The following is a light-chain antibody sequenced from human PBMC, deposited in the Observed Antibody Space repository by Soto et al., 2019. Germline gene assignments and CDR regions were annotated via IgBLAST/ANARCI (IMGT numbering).Light chain of an antibody. CDR3: QQYNDWPPMYT. V-gene: IGKV3-15*01. CDR2: GAS. CDR1: QNVNSN. J-gene: IGKJ2*01. Sequence: EIVMTQSPATLSMSPGERATLSCRATQNVNSNLAWYQHRPGQAPRLLIYGASIRPTGIPARFSGSGSGTEFTLTIDSLQSEDFAVYYCQQYNDWPPMYTXGQG.